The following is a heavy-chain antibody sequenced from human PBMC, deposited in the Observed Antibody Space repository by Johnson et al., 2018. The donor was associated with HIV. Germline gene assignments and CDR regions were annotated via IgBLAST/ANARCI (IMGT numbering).Heavy chain of an antibody. Sequence: QVQLVESGGGVVQPGRSLRLSCAASGFTFNSYPMHWVRQAPGKGLEWVAVISYDGSNKYYADSVKGRFTISRDNSKNTLYLQMNSLRAEDTAVYYCAKGGPDAFDIWGQGTMVTVSS. CDR2: ISYDGSNK. V-gene: IGHV3-30*04. J-gene: IGHJ3*02. D-gene: IGHD1-26*01. CDR1: GFTFNSYP. CDR3: AKGGPDAFDI.